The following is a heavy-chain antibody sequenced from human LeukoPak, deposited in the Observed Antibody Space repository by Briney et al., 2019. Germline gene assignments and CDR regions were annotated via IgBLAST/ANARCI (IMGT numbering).Heavy chain of an antibody. V-gene: IGHV4-34*01. Sequence: SETLSLTCAVYGGSFSGYYWSWIRQPPGKGLEWIGEINHSGSTNYNPSLKSRVTISVDTSKNQFSLKVSSVTAADTAVYYCARENGDLPDYWGQGTLVPVSS. D-gene: IGHD4-17*01. CDR1: GGSFSGYY. CDR3: ARENGDLPDY. J-gene: IGHJ4*02. CDR2: INHSGST.